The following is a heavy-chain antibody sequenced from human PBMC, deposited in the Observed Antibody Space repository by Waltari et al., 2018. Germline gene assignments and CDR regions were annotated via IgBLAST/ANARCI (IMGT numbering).Heavy chain of an antibody. V-gene: IGHV1-46*01. Sequence: QVQLVQSGAEVKKPGASVKVSCKASGYTFTSYYMHWVRQAPGQGLEWMGIINPSGGSTSYAQKFQGRVTMTRDTSTSTVYMELSSLRSEDTAVYYCARGSGSYYTSNYFDYWGQGTLVTVSS. CDR1: GYTFTSYY. CDR3: ARGSGSYYTSNYFDY. CDR2: INPSGGST. D-gene: IGHD1-26*01. J-gene: IGHJ4*02.